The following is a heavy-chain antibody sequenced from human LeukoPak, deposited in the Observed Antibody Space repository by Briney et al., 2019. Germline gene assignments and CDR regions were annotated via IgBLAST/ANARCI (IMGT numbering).Heavy chain of an antibody. D-gene: IGHD3-16*01. CDR1: EFTFSNAW. V-gene: IGHV3-15*01. J-gene: IGHJ3*02. CDR3: TTFGYDAFDI. CDR2: INSKTDGGTT. Sequence: GGSLRLSCAASEFTFSNAWMNWVRQAPGKGLEWVGRINSKTDGGTTDYAAPVKGRFTISRDDSKNTLYLQMNSLKTEDTAVYYCTTFGYDAFDIWGQGTMVTVSS.